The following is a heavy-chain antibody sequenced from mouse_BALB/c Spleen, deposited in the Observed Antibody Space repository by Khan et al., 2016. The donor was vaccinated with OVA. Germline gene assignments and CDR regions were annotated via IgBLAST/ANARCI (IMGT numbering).Heavy chain of an antibody. CDR2: IDPFSGDT. V-gene: IGHV1S135*01. D-gene: IGHD2-2*01. CDR3: TSHGYVACFTY. CDR1: GYSFTSYY. J-gene: IGHJ3*01. Sequence: EVQLQESGPELMKPGASVKISCKASGYSFTSYYIHWVMESHGKSLEWIGYIDPFSGDTTYNQKFKGKATLTVDKSSSTAYILLSNLTSEDSAVYYCTSHGYVACFTYWGQGTLVTVSA.